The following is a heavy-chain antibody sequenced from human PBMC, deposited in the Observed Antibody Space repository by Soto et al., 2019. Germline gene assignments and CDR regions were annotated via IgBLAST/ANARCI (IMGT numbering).Heavy chain of an antibody. CDR3: AKTEDGDYVWGSCRYTIYFDC. CDR2: ISGSGGST. V-gene: IGHV3-23*01. CDR1: GFTFSSYA. D-gene: IGHD3-16*02. J-gene: IGHJ4*02. Sequence: EVQLLESGGGLVQPGGSLRLSCAASGFTFSSYAMSWVRQAPGKGLEWVSAISGSGGSTYYADSVKGRFTISRNNAKNRLYLQMNGLRAEDTAVYYCAKTEDGDYVWGSCRYTIYFDCWGQRTLVTVSS.